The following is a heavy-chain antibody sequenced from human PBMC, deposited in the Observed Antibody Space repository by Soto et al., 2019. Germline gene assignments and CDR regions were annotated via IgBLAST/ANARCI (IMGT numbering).Heavy chain of an antibody. CDR2: IKPDGSEK. J-gene: IGHJ6*03. CDR3: ARDRSVMRLRYYYMDV. Sequence: GGSLRLSCAASGFTFSSYWMSWVRQAPGKGLEWVANIKPDGSEKYYVNSMKGRFTISRDNAKNSLYLQMNSLRAEDTAVYYCARDRSVMRLRYYYMDVWGKGTTVTVSS. V-gene: IGHV3-7*01. D-gene: IGHD2-15*01. CDR1: GFTFSSYW.